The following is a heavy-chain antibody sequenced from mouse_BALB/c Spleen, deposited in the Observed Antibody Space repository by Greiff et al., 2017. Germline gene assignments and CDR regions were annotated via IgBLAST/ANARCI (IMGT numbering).Heavy chain of an antibody. CDR1: GYSITSGYY. J-gene: IGHJ1*01. CDR3: AREAYYRYFDV. CDR2: KSYDGSN. D-gene: IGHD2-10*01. Sequence: EVQLQQSGPGLVKPSQSLSLTCSVTGYSITSGYYWNWIRQFPGNKLEWMGYKSYDGSNNYNPSLKNRISITRDTSKNQFFLKLNSVTTEDTATYYCAREAYYRYFDVWGAGTTVTVSS. V-gene: IGHV3-6*02.